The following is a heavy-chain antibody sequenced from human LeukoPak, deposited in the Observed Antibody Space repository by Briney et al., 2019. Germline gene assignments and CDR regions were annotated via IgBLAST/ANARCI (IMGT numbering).Heavy chain of an antibody. Sequence: PSETLSLTCTVSGGSVSSSTYHWGWIRQPPGKGLEWIGSIYYSGSTNYNPSLKSRVTISVDTSKNQFSLKLSSVTAADTAVYYCARGLGIYGDYVGYWGQGTLVTVSS. CDR1: GGSVSSSTYH. CDR3: ARGLGIYGDYVGY. J-gene: IGHJ4*02. V-gene: IGHV4-39*07. D-gene: IGHD4-17*01. CDR2: IYYSGST.